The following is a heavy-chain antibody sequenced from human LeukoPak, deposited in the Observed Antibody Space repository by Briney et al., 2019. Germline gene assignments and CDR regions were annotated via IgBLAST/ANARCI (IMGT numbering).Heavy chain of an antibody. V-gene: IGHV3-23*01. CDR2: ISGSGGST. Sequence: PGGSLRLSCAASGFTFSSYAMSWVRQAPGKGLEWVSAISGSGGSTYYADSVKGRFTISRDNSKNTLYLQMNSLKTEDTAVYYCTPQDCSRTSCYGYWGQGTLVTVSS. D-gene: IGHD2-2*01. CDR3: TPQDCSRTSCYGY. CDR1: GFTFSSYA. J-gene: IGHJ4*02.